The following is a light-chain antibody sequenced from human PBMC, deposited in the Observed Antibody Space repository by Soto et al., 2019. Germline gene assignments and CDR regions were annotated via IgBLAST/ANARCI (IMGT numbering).Light chain of an antibody. CDR1: QGIGDT. J-gene: IGKJ4*01. CDR2: DTS. V-gene: IGKV3-15*01. Sequence: EFVMRQSPAKLSMSPVECATLSCRASQGIGDTLAWYQHKPGQTPRLLIYDTSTRATGVPARFSGSRSGTEFTLTINSLQSEDFAVYYCQRYNNWQLTFGGGTKVDIK. CDR3: QRYNNWQLT.